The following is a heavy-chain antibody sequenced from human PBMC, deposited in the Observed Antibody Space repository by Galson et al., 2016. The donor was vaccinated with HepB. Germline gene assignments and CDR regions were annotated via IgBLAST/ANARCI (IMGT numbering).Heavy chain of an antibody. D-gene: IGHD1-26*01. Sequence: SVKVSCKASGYIFTSFAIHWVRQAPGQRLEWMGWINAGNGNTQYSQKFQGRVTITRDTSASPAYLELSSLRSEDTAIYYCARVGIYSGSSYFKYWGQGTLVSVSS. CDR1: GYIFTSFA. V-gene: IGHV1-3*01. CDR2: INAGNGNT. CDR3: ARVGIYSGSSYFKY. J-gene: IGHJ4*02.